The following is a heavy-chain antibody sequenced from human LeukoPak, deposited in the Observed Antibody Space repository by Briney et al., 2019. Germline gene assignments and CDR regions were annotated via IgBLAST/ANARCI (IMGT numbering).Heavy chain of an antibody. CDR3: ARGGDIAARRDIDY. CDR1: GGSISSGSYY. V-gene: IGHV4-61*02. D-gene: IGHD6-6*01. CDR2: IYTSGST. J-gene: IGHJ4*02. Sequence: SETLSLTCTVSGGSISSGSYYWSWIRQPAGKGLEWIGCIYTSGSTNYNPSLKSRVTISVDTSKNQFSLKLSSATAADTAVYYCARGGDIAARRDIDYWGQGTLVTVSS.